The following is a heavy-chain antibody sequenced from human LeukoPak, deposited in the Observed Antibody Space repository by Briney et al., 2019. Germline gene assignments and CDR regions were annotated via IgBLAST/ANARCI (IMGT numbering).Heavy chain of an antibody. D-gene: IGHD2-2*01. CDR2: IIPIFGTA. CDR1: GGTFSSYA. Sequence: SVKVSCKASGGTFSSYAISWVRQAPGQGLEWMGGIIPIFGTANYAQKLQGRVTMTTDTSTSTAYMELRSLRSDDTAVYYCARDLPYQLPEAFDIWGQGTMVTVSS. V-gene: IGHV1-69*05. J-gene: IGHJ3*02. CDR3: ARDLPYQLPEAFDI.